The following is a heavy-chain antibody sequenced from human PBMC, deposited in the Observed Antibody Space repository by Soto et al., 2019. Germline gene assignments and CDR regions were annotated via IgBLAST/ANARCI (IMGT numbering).Heavy chain of an antibody. D-gene: IGHD1-26*01. J-gene: IGHJ6*02. CDR1: GYTFTGYY. CDR2: INPNSGGT. Sequence: ASVKVSCKASGYTFTGYYMHWVRQAPGQGLEWMGWINPNSGGTNYAQKFQGWVTMTRDTSISTAYMELSRLRSDDTAVYYCSRQSRIVGATTLPNEYYYYGMDVWGQGTTVTVS. CDR3: SRQSRIVGATTLPNEYYYYGMDV. V-gene: IGHV1-2*04.